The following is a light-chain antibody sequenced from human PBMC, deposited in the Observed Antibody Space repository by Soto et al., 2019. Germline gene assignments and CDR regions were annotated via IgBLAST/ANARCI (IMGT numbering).Light chain of an antibody. Sequence: VLTQSPGTLSLSPGERATLSCRASQSVSSSNLAWYQQNPGQAPWLLISGTSSRATGGPDRFRGSGSGTGFNLTISRLEPDDVAVYYCQQYGSSPNTFGQGTKLEIK. J-gene: IGKJ2*01. CDR3: QQYGSSPNT. CDR2: GTS. V-gene: IGKV3-20*01. CDR1: QSVSSSN.